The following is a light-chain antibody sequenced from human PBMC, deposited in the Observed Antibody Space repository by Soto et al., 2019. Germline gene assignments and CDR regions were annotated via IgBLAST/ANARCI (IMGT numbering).Light chain of an antibody. CDR2: GAS. Sequence: EIVLTQSPATLSLSPGERANISCRASQSLSRYFLAWYQQKPGQAPSLLIFGASARATGIPARFSGSGSGTEFTLTISSLQSEDFAVYYCQHYNNWPFTFGQGTRLEIK. J-gene: IGKJ5*01. V-gene: IGKV3-15*01. CDR1: QSLSRY. CDR3: QHYNNWPFT.